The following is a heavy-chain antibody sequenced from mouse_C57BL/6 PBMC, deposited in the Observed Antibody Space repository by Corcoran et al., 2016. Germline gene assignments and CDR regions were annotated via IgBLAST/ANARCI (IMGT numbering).Heavy chain of an antibody. CDR3: ARLGDYDVYFDY. V-gene: IGHV3-6*01. Sequence: DVQLQESGPGLVKPSQSLSLTCSVTGYSITSGYYWNWIRQFPGNKLEWMGYISYDGSNNYNPSLKNRISITRDTSKNQFFLKLNSVTTEDTATYYCARLGDYDVYFDYWGQGTTLTVSS. J-gene: IGHJ2*01. CDR2: ISYDGSN. CDR1: GYSITSGYY. D-gene: IGHD2-4*01.